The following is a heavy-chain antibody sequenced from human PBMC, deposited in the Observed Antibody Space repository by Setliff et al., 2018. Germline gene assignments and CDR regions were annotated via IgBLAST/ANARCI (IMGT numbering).Heavy chain of an antibody. V-gene: IGHV4-39*01. J-gene: IGHJ5*02. CDR3: ARHPTGFPNWFDV. D-gene: IGHD3-9*01. CDR2: MYYSGKT. Sequence: LETLSLTCTVSGDSIARSYLYWGWIRQPPGKGLEWIATMYYSGKTFYIPSLQNRVTISADTSKNQFSLKLTSVTAADTAVYYCARHPTGFPNWFDVWGQGTLVTVSS. CDR1: GDSIARSYLY.